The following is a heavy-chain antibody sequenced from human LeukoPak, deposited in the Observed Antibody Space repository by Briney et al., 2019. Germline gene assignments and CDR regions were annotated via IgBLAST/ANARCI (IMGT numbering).Heavy chain of an antibody. CDR3: ARGAPDCSGGSCYRRDYYYYMDV. J-gene: IGHJ6*03. Sequence: SVKVSCKASGGTFSSYAISWVRQAPGQGLEWMGGIIPNFGTANYAQKFQGIVTITTDESTSTAYMELSSLRSEDTAVYYCARGAPDCSGGSCYRRDYYYYMDVWGKGTTVTVSS. CDR1: GGTFSSYA. D-gene: IGHD2-15*01. CDR2: IIPNFGTA. V-gene: IGHV1-69*05.